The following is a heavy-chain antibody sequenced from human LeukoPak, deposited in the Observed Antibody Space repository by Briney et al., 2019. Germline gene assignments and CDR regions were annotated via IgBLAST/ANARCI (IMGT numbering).Heavy chain of an antibody. CDR3: ARHSPYSSSWPGRKSAFDI. Sequence: GESLKISCKGSGYSFTSYWIGWVRQMPGKGLEWMGIIYPGDSDTRYSPSFQGQVTISADKSISTAYLQWSSLKASDTAMYYCARHSPYSSSWPGRKSAFDIWGQGTMVTVSS. V-gene: IGHV5-51*01. CDR1: GYSFTSYW. CDR2: IYPGDSDT. D-gene: IGHD6-13*01. J-gene: IGHJ3*02.